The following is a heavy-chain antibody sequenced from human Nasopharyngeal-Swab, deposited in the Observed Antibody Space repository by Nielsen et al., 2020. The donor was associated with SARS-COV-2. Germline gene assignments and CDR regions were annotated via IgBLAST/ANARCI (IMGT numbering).Heavy chain of an antibody. V-gene: IGHV3-73*01. CDR2: IRSKGNSYAT. J-gene: IGHJ4*02. CDR1: GFIFSDSA. D-gene: IGHD2-15*01. Sequence: GGSLTLSCAASGFIFSDSAIHWVRQAHGQGLEWVGRIRSKGNSYATEYAASVEGRFTISRDDSKNTAYLQMNSLITEDTAVYYCTRCGGSCYTGKDYWGQGTLVTVSS. CDR3: TRCGGSCYTGKDY.